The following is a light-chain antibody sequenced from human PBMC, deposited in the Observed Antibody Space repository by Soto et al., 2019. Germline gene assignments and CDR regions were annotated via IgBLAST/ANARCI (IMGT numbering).Light chain of an antibody. CDR1: QGISSY. V-gene: IGKV1-8*01. Sequence: AIRMTQSPSSFSASTGDRVTITCRASQGISSYLAWYQQKPGKAPKLLIYAASTLQSGVPSRFSGSGSGKDFTLTISCLQSEDFATYYCQQYYSYPRTFGQGTKGAIK. CDR3: QQYYSYPRT. CDR2: AAS. J-gene: IGKJ1*01.